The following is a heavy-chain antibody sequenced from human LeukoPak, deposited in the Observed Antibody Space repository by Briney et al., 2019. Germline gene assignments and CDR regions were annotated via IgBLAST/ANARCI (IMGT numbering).Heavy chain of an antibody. Sequence: GGSLRLSCAASGFTFSNYWMTWVRQAPGEGLEWVANINREGSERYYVDAVKGRFTISRDDAKSSLYLQMNSLRAEDTAVYYCTSRREYYDSSGQWIGTQGDYWGEGTLVTVSS. CDR1: GFTFSNYW. J-gene: IGHJ4*02. V-gene: IGHV3-7*03. CDR3: TSRREYYDSSGQWIGTQGDY. D-gene: IGHD3-22*01. CDR2: INREGSER.